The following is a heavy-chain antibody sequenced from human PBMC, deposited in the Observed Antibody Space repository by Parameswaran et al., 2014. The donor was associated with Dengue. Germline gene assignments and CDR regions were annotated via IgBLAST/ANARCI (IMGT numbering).Heavy chain of an antibody. CDR2: ISGSGRST. CDR3: AKYFSQALFDY. V-gene: IGHV3-23*01. D-gene: IGHD2/OR15-2a*01. Sequence: VRQAPGKGLEWVSTISGSGRSTYYADSVQGRFTISRDNSKSALYLQMDSLRGEDTALYCCAKYFSQALFDYWGQGILVTVSS. J-gene: IGHJ4*02.